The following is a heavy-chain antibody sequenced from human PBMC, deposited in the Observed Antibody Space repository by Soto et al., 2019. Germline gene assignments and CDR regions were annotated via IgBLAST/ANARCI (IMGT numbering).Heavy chain of an antibody. CDR1: GFTFSSYA. CDR3: AKRSFDWLSPYNWFDP. CDR2: ISGSGGST. V-gene: IGHV3-23*01. Sequence: GGSLRLSCAASGFTFSSYAMSWVRQAPGKGLEWVSAISGSGGSTYYADSVKGRFTISRDNSKNTLYLQMNSLRAEETAVYYCAKRSFDWLSPYNWFDPWGQGTLVTVSS. D-gene: IGHD3-9*01. J-gene: IGHJ5*02.